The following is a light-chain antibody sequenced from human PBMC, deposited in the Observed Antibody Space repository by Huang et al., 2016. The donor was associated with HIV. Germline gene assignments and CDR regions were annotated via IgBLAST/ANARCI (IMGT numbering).Light chain of an antibody. CDR3: QQGYTTSWT. Sequence: DIQMTQSPSSLSASVGDSVTITCRASQSITTYVNWYQQKPGKSPTLLIYATDSLQSGVPSRFSGRGSGTEFTLTISSLQPDDFATYYCQQGYTTSWTFGPGTKVE. J-gene: IGKJ1*01. CDR1: QSITTY. CDR2: ATD. V-gene: IGKV1-39*01.